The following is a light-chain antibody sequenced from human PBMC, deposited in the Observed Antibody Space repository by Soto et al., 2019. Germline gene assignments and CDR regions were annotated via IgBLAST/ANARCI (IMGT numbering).Light chain of an antibody. J-gene: IGLJ1*01. V-gene: IGLV2-14*03. CDR2: GVT. CDR3: SSFTPDRIYV. CDR1: RNDIGTYDY. Sequence: QSALTQPTSVSGSPGQSITISCTGNRNDIGTYDYVSWYQQHPGRAPRLLIYGVTTRPSGISDRFSASKSGLTASLTISGLQPEDEADYYSSSFTPDRIYVFGPGTKLTVL.